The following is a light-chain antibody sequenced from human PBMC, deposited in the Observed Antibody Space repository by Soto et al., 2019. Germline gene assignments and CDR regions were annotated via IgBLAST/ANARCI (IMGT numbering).Light chain of an antibody. CDR2: DAS. Sequence: VVLTQSPGSLSLSPWDRATLSCRASQSLVNTYVAWYQQKAGQAPRLLIYDASTRATGIPDRFSGSGSGTDFTLSISRLEPEDFAVYYCQSYGSSRTFGHGTKVDIK. CDR1: QSLVNTY. J-gene: IGKJ1*01. CDR3: QSYGSSRT. V-gene: IGKV3-20*01.